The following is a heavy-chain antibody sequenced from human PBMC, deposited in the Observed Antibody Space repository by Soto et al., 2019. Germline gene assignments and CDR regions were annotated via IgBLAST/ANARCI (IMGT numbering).Heavy chain of an antibody. Sequence: EVQLLESGGGLVQPGGSLRLSCAASGFTFSSYAMSWVRQAPGKGLEWVSAISGSGGSTYYADSVKGRFTISRDNSKNTLYVQMNSVGAEDTAVYYCAKDLKGYCRGGSCSTGYWGQGTLVTVSS. CDR2: ISGSGGST. V-gene: IGHV3-23*01. J-gene: IGHJ4*02. CDR3: AKDLKGYCRGGSCSTGY. D-gene: IGHD2-15*01. CDR1: GFTFSSYA.